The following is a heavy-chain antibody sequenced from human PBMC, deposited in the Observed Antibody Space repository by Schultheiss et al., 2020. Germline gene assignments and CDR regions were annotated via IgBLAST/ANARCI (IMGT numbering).Heavy chain of an antibody. CDR3: ARIYSSGWYLTDY. Sequence: GESLKISCAASGFTFSDYYMSWIRQAPGKGLEWVSSISSSSSYIYYADSVKGRFTISRDNAKNSLYLQMNSLRAEDTAVYYCARIYSSGWYLTDYWGQGTLVTVSS. D-gene: IGHD6-19*01. CDR1: GFTFSDYY. J-gene: IGHJ4*02. V-gene: IGHV3-11*06. CDR2: ISSSSSYI.